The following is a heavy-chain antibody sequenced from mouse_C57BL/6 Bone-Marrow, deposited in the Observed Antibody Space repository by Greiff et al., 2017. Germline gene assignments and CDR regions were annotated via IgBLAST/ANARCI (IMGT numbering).Heavy chain of an antibody. CDR3: ARGGYDAWFAY. CDR2: LYPGDGDT. Sequence: FQLQQSGPELVKPGASVKISCKASGYAFSSSWMNWVKQRPGKGLEWLGRLYPGDGDTNYNGKFKGKATLTADKSSSTAYMQLSSLTSEDSAVYFCARGGYDAWFAYWGQGTLVTVSA. CDR1: GYAFSSSW. D-gene: IGHD2-2*01. J-gene: IGHJ3*01. V-gene: IGHV1-82*01.